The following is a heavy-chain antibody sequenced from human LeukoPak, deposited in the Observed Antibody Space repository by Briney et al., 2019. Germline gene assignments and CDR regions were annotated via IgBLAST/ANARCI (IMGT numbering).Heavy chain of an antibody. D-gene: IGHD3-10*01. V-gene: IGHV3-23*01. J-gene: IGHJ6*02. CDR2: MSGSGGST. Sequence: GGSLRLSRAASGFTFGSYAMSWVRQAPGKGLEWVSAMSGSGGSTYYGDSVKGRFTISRDNSKNTLYLQMNSLRADDTAVYYCAKAALRGPGSYYINYGMDVWGRGTTVTVSS. CDR1: GFTFGSYA. CDR3: AKAALRGPGSYYINYGMDV.